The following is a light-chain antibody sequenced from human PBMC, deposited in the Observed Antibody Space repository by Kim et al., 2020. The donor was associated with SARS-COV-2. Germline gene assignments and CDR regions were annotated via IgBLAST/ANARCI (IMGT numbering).Light chain of an antibody. Sequence: DIQMTQSPSSLSASVGDRVTITCRASQSISTYLVWYQQKPGKAPNLLIYGASRVQSGVPSRFSGSGYGTEFTLTITSLQPDDFATYYCQQSYTAHPFGGGTKVDIK. V-gene: IGKV1-39*01. J-gene: IGKJ4*01. CDR3: QQSYTAHP. CDR1: QSISTY. CDR2: GAS.